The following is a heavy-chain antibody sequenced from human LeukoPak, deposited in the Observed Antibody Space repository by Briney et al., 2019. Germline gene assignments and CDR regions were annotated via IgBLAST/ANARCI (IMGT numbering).Heavy chain of an antibody. CDR2: ISYDGSNK. Sequence: GSLRLSCAASGFTFSSYAMHWVRQAPGKGLEWVAVISYDGSNKYYADSVKGRFTISRDNSKNTLYLQMNSLRAEDTAVYYCAKDGSGSSLDYWGQGTLVTVSS. CDR1: GFTFSSYA. D-gene: IGHD2-15*01. CDR3: AKDGSGSSLDY. J-gene: IGHJ4*02. V-gene: IGHV3-30*04.